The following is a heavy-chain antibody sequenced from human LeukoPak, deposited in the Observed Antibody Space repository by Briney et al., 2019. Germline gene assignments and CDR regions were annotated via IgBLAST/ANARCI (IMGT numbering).Heavy chain of an antibody. CDR3: ARELVVAATQYWLDP. Sequence: PGRSLRLSCAASGFTFSSYGMHWVRQAPGKGLEWVAVIWYDGSNKYYADSVKGRFTISRDNSKNTLYLQMNSLRAEDTAVYYCARELVVAATQYWLDPWGQGTLVTVSS. CDR1: GFTFSSYG. V-gene: IGHV3-33*01. D-gene: IGHD2-15*01. CDR2: IWYDGSNK. J-gene: IGHJ5*02.